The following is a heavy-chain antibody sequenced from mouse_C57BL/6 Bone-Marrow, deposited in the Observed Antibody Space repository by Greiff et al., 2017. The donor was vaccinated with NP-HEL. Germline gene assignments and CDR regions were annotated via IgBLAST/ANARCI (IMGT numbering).Heavy chain of an antibody. CDR1: GYTFTSYW. Sequence: QVQLQQPGAELVKPGASVKLSCKASGYTFTSYWMQWVKQRPGQGLEWIGEIDPSDSYTNYNQKFKGKATLTVDTSSSTAYMQLSSLTSEDAAVYYCAGYDPWFAYWGQGTLVTVSA. D-gene: IGHD2-3*01. CDR2: IDPSDSYT. CDR3: AGYDPWFAY. V-gene: IGHV1-50*01. J-gene: IGHJ3*01.